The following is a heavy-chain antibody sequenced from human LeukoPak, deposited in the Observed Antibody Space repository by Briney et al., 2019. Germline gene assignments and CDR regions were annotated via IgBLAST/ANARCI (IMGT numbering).Heavy chain of an antibody. CDR2: ISGSGRST. Sequence: PGGSLRLSCAASGFAFSTYAMSWVRQAPGKGLEWVSRISGSGRSTYYTDSMKGRFTVYRDNSNNTLYLQMKSLTAEDTATYYCAKGGLGIEVFDSWGQGTAVTVSS. J-gene: IGHJ4*02. CDR1: GFAFSTYA. CDR3: AKGGLGIEVFDS. V-gene: IGHV3-23*01. D-gene: IGHD3-22*01.